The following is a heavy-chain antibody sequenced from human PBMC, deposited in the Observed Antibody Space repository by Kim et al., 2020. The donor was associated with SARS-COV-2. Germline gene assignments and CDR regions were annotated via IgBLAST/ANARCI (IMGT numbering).Heavy chain of an antibody. D-gene: IGHD6-19*01. Sequence: GGSLRLSCAASGFPFNRYTMNWVRQAPGKGLEWVSSISSSSSDMYHADSLKGRFTISRDNAKNSLYLQMNTLTVEDTAVYYCAREEQWLAHRLGMDVWGQGTTVTVSS. CDR3: AREEQWLAHRLGMDV. CDR1: GFPFNRYT. CDR2: ISSSSSDM. J-gene: IGHJ6*02. V-gene: IGHV3-21*01.